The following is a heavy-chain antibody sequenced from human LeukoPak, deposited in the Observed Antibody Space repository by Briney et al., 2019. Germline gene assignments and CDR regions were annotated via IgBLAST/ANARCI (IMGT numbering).Heavy chain of an antibody. Sequence: GGSLRLSCAASEFTFSAYWMRWVRQAPGKGLVWVSRIRGDGSMTNYADSVKGRFTISRDNAKNTLYLQMNSLRLEDTAVYYCARENLAAAADYWGQGTVVTVSS. CDR3: ARENLAAAADY. CDR1: EFTFSAYW. D-gene: IGHD6-25*01. V-gene: IGHV3-74*01. J-gene: IGHJ4*02. CDR2: IRGDGSMT.